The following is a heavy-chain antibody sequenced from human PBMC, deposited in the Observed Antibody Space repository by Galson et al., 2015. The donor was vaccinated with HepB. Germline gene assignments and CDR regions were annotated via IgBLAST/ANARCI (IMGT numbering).Heavy chain of an antibody. D-gene: IGHD1/OR15-1a*01. CDR3: VRDERRMWNK. CDR1: GFTSPNYW. Sequence: SLRLSCAASGFTSPNYWMSWIRQAPGKGLEWVASIKQDGSRTNYVDSVKGRFIVSRGNSKSSVYLQMDRLRVDDTAVYYCVRDERRMWNKWGNGTLVIVSS. V-gene: IGHV3-7*03. J-gene: IGHJ4*01. CDR2: IKQDGSRT.